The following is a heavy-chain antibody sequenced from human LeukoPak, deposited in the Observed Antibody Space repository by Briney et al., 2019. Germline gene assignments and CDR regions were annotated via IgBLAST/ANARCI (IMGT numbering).Heavy chain of an antibody. V-gene: IGHV1-2*02. Sequence: ASVRVSCKASGYTFTDYYIHWVRQAPGQGLEWMGWINPNSDYTFYAQKFQGRVTLTRDTFISTVYMELTTLTSDDTALYYCAVAPGDYWGQGTLVSVSA. CDR2: INPNSDYT. D-gene: IGHD2-21*01. CDR1: GYTFTDYY. CDR3: AVAPGDY. J-gene: IGHJ4*02.